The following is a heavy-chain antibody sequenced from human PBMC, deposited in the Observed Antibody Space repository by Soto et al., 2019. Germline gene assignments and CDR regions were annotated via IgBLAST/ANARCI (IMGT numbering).Heavy chain of an antibody. J-gene: IGHJ6*02. CDR2: ISGSGGST. CDR1: GFTFSSYA. Sequence: EVQLLESGGGLVQPGGSLRLSCAASGFTFSSYAMSWVRQAPGKGLGWVSAISGSGGSTYYADSVKGRFTISRDNSKNTLDLQMNSLRAEDTAVYYCAKDSDPVSTSSGDVWGQGTTVTVSS. V-gene: IGHV3-23*01. CDR3: AKDSDPVSTSSGDV. D-gene: IGHD6-25*01.